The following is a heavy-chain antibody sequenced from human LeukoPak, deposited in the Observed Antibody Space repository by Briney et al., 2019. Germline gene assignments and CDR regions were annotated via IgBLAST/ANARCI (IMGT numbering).Heavy chain of an antibody. D-gene: IGHD6-19*01. CDR2: ISSSSVTI. Sequence: GGSLRLSCVASGFTFNSYSMNWVRQAPGKGLEGVSYISSSSVTIYYADSVKGRFTISRDNAKNSLYLQMNSLRDEDTAVYYCARHIAVAGTWAYDYWGQGTLVTVSS. J-gene: IGHJ4*02. V-gene: IGHV3-48*02. CDR1: GFTFNSYS. CDR3: ARHIAVAGTWAYDY.